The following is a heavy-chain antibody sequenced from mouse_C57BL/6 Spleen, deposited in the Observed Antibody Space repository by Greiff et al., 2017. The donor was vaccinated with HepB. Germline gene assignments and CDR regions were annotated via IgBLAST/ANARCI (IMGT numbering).Heavy chain of an antibody. J-gene: IGHJ2*01. D-gene: IGHD1-1*01. CDR2: IHPSDSDT. Sequence: VKLVESGAELVKPGASVKVSCKASGYTFTSYWMHWVKQRPGQGLEWIGSIHPSDSDTNYNQKFKGKATLTVDKSSSTAYMQLSSLTSEDSAVYYCAPHITRDIDYWGQGTTVTVSS. V-gene: IGHV1-74*01. CDR3: APHITRDIDY. CDR1: GYTFTSYW.